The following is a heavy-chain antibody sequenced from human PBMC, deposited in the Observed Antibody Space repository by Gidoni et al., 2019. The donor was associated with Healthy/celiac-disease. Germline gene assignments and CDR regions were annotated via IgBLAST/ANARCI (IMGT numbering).Heavy chain of an antibody. CDR2: INHSGST. Sequence: QVQLQQWGAGLLKPSETLSLTCAVYGGSFSGYYWSWIRQPPGKGLEWIGEINHSGSTNYNPSLKSRVTISVDTSKNQFSLKLSSVTAADTAVYYCARGRMYYYGSGNLPVADYWGQGTLVTVSS. CDR1: GGSFSGYY. J-gene: IGHJ4*02. CDR3: ARGRMYYYGSGNLPVADY. D-gene: IGHD3-10*01. V-gene: IGHV4-34*01.